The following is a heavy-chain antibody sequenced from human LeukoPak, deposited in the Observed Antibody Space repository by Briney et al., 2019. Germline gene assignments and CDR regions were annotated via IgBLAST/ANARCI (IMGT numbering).Heavy chain of an antibody. Sequence: PGGSLRLSCAASGFTFSSYAMHWVRQAPGKGLEWVAVISYDGSNKYYADSVKGRFTISRDNSKNTLYLQMNSLRAEDTAVYYCARDRAYCSSTSCYANNWFDPWGQGTLVTVSS. CDR3: ARDRAYCSSTSCYANNWFDP. D-gene: IGHD2-2*01. J-gene: IGHJ5*02. V-gene: IGHV3-30-3*01. CDR2: ISYDGSNK. CDR1: GFTFSSYA.